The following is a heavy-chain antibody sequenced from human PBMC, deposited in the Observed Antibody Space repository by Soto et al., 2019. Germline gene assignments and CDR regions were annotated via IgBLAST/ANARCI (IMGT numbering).Heavy chain of an antibody. D-gene: IGHD2-2*01. CDR3: AKDQGQQLWATFDY. Sequence: GGSLRLSCADSGFTFSSYAMSWVRQAPGKGLEWVSAISGSGGSTYYADSVKGRFTISRDNSKNTLYLQMNSLRAEDTAVYYCAKDQGQQLWATFDYWGQGTLVTVSS. V-gene: IGHV3-23*01. J-gene: IGHJ4*02. CDR1: GFTFSSYA. CDR2: ISGSGGST.